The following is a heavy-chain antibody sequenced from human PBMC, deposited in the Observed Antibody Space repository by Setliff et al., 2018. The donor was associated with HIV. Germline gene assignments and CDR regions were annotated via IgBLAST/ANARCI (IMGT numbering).Heavy chain of an antibody. J-gene: IGHJ4*02. CDR2: IHYSGST. D-gene: IGHD1-26*01. CDR1: GGSISSGGYY. CDR3: ARTRAPYFFDF. Sequence: SETLSLTCTVSGGSISSGGYYWSWIRQHPGKGLEWIGYIHYSGSTYFNPSLKSRVTISLDTSKNQFSLKVSSMTAADTAVYFCARTRAPYFFDFWGQGAQVTVSS. V-gene: IGHV4-31*03.